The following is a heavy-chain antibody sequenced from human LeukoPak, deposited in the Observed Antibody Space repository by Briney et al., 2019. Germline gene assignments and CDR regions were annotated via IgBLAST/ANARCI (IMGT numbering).Heavy chain of an antibody. CDR3: ARTSGQYRAAAFDI. V-gene: IGHV3-21*01. CDR1: GFTFSSFE. D-gene: IGHD3-3*01. CDR2: ISSSSSYI. Sequence: GGSLRLSCAASGFTFSSFEMNWVRQAPGKGLEWVSSISSSSSYIYYAGSVKGRFTISRDNAKNSLYLQMNSLRAEDTAVYYCARTSGQYRAAAFDIWGQGTMVTVSS. J-gene: IGHJ3*02.